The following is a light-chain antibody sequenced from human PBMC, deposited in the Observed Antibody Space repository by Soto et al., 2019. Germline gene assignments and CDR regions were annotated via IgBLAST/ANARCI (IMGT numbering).Light chain of an antibody. Sequence: DIQMTQSPSSLSASVGDRVTITCRASQSISSYLNWYQQKPGKAPKLLIYAASSLQSGVPSRFSGSASGTDFILTISSLQPEDFATYYCQQSYSTLIFTFGPGTKVDIK. V-gene: IGKV1-39*01. J-gene: IGKJ3*01. CDR1: QSISSY. CDR2: AAS. CDR3: QQSYSTLIFT.